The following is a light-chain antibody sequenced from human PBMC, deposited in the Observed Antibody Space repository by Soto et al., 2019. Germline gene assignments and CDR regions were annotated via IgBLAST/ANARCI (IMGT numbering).Light chain of an antibody. Sequence: QTDLTQPPSVSGSHGQSVAVSCTGTSSDVGSYNRVSWYQQPPGTAPKLMIYEVSNRPSGVPDRFSGSKSGNTASLTISGLQAEDEADYYCSSFTSSTTYVFGTGTKVTVL. CDR2: EVS. V-gene: IGLV2-18*02. J-gene: IGLJ1*01. CDR1: SSDVGSYNR. CDR3: SSFTSSTTYV.